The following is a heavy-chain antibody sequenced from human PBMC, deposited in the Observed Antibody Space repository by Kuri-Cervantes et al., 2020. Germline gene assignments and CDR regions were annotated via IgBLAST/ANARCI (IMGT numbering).Heavy chain of an antibody. CDR2: ISSSSSYI. D-gene: IGHD6-13*01. CDR1: GFTFSSYS. Sequence: GESLKISCAASGFTFSSYSMNWVRQAPGKGLEWVSSISSSSSYIYYADSVKGRFTISRDNAKNSLYLQMNSLRAEDTALYYCAKDREIAAAGMRGWFDPWGQGTLVTVSS. V-gene: IGHV3-21*04. J-gene: IGHJ5*02. CDR3: AKDREIAAAGMRGWFDP.